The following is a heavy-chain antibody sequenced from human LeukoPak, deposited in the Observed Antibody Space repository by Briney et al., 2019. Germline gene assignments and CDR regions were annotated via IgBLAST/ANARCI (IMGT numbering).Heavy chain of an antibody. CDR1: GYTFTGYY. V-gene: IGHV1-2*02. Sequence: ASVKVSCKASGYTFTGYYMHWVRQAPGQGLEWMGWINPNSGGTNYAQKFQGRVTMTRDTSISTAYMELSRLRSDDTAVYYCARPASVSSGRYGMVVWGQGTTLTVSS. CDR3: ARPASVSSGRYGMVV. D-gene: IGHD6-19*01. CDR2: INPNSGGT. J-gene: IGHJ6*01.